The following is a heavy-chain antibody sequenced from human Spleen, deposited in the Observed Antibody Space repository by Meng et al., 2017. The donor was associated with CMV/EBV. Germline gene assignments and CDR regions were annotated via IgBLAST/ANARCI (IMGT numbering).Heavy chain of an antibody. J-gene: IGHJ4*02. D-gene: IGHD6-19*01. CDR1: GFTFSSYS. CDR3: ARHQSSGWSDY. V-gene: IGHV3-21*01. Sequence: GESLKISCAASGFTFSSYSMDWVRQAPGKGLEWVSSIDSGSIYIYYADSVKGRFTISRDNAKNSLYLEMSSLRAEDTAVYYCARHQSSGWSDYWGQGTLVTVSS. CDR2: IDSGSIYI.